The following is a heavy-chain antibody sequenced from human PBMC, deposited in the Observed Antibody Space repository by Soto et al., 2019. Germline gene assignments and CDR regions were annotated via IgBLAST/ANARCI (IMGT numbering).Heavy chain of an antibody. D-gene: IGHD3-3*01. CDR1: GFTFSSYA. V-gene: IGHV3-23*01. CDR2: ISGSGGST. J-gene: IGHJ4*02. Sequence: GGSLRLSCAASGFTFSSYAMSWARQAPGKGLEWVSAISGSGGSTYYADSVKGRFTISRDNSKNTLYLQMNSLRAEDTAVYYCAKDSDYDFWSGYYTVTTYFDYWGQGTLVTVSS. CDR3: AKDSDYDFWSGYYTVTTYFDY.